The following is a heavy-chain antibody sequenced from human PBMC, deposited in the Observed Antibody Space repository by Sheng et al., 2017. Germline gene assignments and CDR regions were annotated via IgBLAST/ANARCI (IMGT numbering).Heavy chain of an antibody. CDR1: GGTFGSYI. V-gene: IGHV1-69*13. D-gene: IGHD5-12*01. CDR3: ARVGGEWNGYGDS. J-gene: IGHJ4*02. Sequence: QVQLVQSGAEVKKPGSSVKVSCKASGGTFGSYIINWVRQGPGQGLEWMGGIILMFGSPNYAQRFQGRVTITADKSTSTVYMELSSLRSEDSAVYYCARVGGEWNGYGDSWGQGTLVIVSS. CDR2: IILMFGSP.